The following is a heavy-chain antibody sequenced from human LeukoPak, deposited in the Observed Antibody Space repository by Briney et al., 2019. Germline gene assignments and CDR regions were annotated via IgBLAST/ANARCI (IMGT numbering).Heavy chain of an antibody. CDR1: GASISSYY. V-gene: IGHV4-4*07. CDR3: ARAEGVYGSGSYGSFDY. D-gene: IGHD3-10*01. Sequence: MPSETLSLTCTVSGASISSYYWSWIRQPAGKGLEWIGRIYASGSTNYNPSLKSRVTMSEDTSKNQFSLRLSSVTAADTAVYYCARAEGVYGSGSYGSFDYWGQGSLVTVSS. CDR2: IYASGST. J-gene: IGHJ4*02.